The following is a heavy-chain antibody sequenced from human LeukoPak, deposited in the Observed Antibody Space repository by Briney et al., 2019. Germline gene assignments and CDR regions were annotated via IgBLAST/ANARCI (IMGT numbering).Heavy chain of an antibody. Sequence: GGSLRLSCAASGFTFSSYAMHWVRQAPGKGLEWVAVISYDGSNKYYADSVKGRFTISRDNSKNTLYLQMNSLRAEDTAVYYCARDLTGTTDYWGQGTLVTVSS. CDR1: GFTFSSYA. V-gene: IGHV3-30-3*01. J-gene: IGHJ4*02. CDR3: ARDLTGTTDY. D-gene: IGHD1-7*01. CDR2: ISYDGSNK.